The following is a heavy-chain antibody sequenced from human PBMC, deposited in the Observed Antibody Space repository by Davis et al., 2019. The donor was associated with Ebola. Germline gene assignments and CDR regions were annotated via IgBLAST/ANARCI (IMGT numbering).Heavy chain of an antibody. D-gene: IGHD4-17*01. V-gene: IGHV3-23*01. CDR2: ISGSGGST. Sequence: GGSLRLSCAASAFSFIIYAMSWVRQAPGKGLEWVSAISGSGGSTYYANSVKGRFTISRDNAKNSLYLQMNSLRAEDTAVYYCARYDYAEPFDYWGQGTLVTVSS. CDR3: ARYDYAEPFDY. J-gene: IGHJ4*02. CDR1: AFSFIIYA.